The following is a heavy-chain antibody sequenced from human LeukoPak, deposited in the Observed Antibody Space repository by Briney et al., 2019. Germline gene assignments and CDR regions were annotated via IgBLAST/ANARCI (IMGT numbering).Heavy chain of an antibody. Sequence: ASVKVSCKASGYTFTSYFMHWVRQAPGQGLEWMGIIKPSGGSTSYAQQFQGRVTMTRDTSTSTVYMELSSLRSEDTAVYYCARTAGRTFDYWGQGTLVTVSS. CDR1: GYTFTSYF. D-gene: IGHD6-6*01. CDR3: ARTAGRTFDY. J-gene: IGHJ4*02. CDR2: IKPSGGST. V-gene: IGHV1-46*01.